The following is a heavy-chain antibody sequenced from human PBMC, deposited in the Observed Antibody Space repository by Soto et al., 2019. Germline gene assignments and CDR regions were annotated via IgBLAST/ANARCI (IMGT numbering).Heavy chain of an antibody. J-gene: IGHJ4*02. Sequence: PGESMKISCKGSGYSFTSYWSGWVRQMPGKGLEWMGIMYPGDSDTSSSPSFQGQVTISADKSISTAYLQWSSLKASDTAMYYCARFYGASAGLFDYWGQGTLVTVSS. CDR3: ARFYGASAGLFDY. D-gene: IGHD3-10*01. V-gene: IGHV5-51*01. CDR2: MYPGDSDT. CDR1: GYSFTSYW.